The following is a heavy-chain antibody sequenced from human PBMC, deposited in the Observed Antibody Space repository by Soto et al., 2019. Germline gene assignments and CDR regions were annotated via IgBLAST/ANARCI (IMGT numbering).Heavy chain of an antibody. Sequence: PGGSLRLSCAASGFTFSSYAMSWVRQAPGKGLEWVSAISGSGGSTYYADSVKGRFTISRDNSKNTLYLQMNSLRAEDTAVYYCAKVLGRCYDSSGYYPGVYFDYWGQGTLVTVSS. CDR3: AKVLGRCYDSSGYYPGVYFDY. D-gene: IGHD3-22*01. J-gene: IGHJ4*02. CDR2: ISGSGGST. V-gene: IGHV3-23*01. CDR1: GFTFSSYA.